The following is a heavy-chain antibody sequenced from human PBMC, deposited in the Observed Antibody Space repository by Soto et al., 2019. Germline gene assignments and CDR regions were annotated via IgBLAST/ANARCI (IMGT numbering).Heavy chain of an antibody. CDR3: AHRKKPVIVATYFDY. D-gene: IGHD3-16*01. Sequence: QITLRESGPALVKPTQTLTLTCTFSGFSLTTSGEGVGWIRQPPGKAPEWLALIYWDDDKRYSPSLKNRLTISGDTSGSQVVLTMTNMDPVDTATYYCAHRKKPVIVATYFDYWGQGTLVTVSS. CDR1: GFSLTTSGEG. V-gene: IGHV2-5*02. CDR2: IYWDDDK. J-gene: IGHJ4*02.